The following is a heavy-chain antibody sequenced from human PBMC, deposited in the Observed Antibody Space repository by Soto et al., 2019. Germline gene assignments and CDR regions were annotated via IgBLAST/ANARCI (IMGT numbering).Heavy chain of an antibody. Sequence: ASVKVSCKASGFTFTTYAIHWVRQAPGQGLEWVGKINPNTGSTNYAQNFQGRVSVTRDTSTSTVYMELSSLRSDDTALYFCTLDSSGFDRNYCDYWGQGTLVTVSS. J-gene: IGHJ4*02. CDR2: INPNTGST. V-gene: IGHV1-46*01. CDR3: TLDSSGFDRNYCDY. D-gene: IGHD6-25*01. CDR1: GFTFTTYA.